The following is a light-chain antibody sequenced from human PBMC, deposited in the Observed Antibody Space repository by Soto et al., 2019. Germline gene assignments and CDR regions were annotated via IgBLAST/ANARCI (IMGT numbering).Light chain of an antibody. V-gene: IGLV3-9*01. CDR1: KIGRKN. CDR3: QVWDSTTVV. Sequence: SYELTQPLSVSVALGQTARITCGGNKIGRKNVHWYQQKPGQAPVLVIYKDSNRPSGIPERFSGSNSGNTATLTITGAQGGGGADYFCQVWDSTTVVFGGGTKLTVL. CDR2: KDS. J-gene: IGLJ2*01.